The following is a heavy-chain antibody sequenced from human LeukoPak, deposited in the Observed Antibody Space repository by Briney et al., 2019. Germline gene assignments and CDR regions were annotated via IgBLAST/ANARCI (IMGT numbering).Heavy chain of an antibody. CDR2: IYYSGNT. CDR3: ARVLSAIRDYYYYYMDV. V-gene: IGHV4-39*07. J-gene: IGHJ6*03. Sequence: SETLSLTCTVSGGSISSSSYYWGWIRQPPGKGLEWIGSIYYSGNTYYNPSLKSRVTISVDTSKNQFSLKLSSVTAADTAVYYCARVLSAIRDYYYYYMDVWGKGTTVTVSS. CDR1: GGSISSSSYY.